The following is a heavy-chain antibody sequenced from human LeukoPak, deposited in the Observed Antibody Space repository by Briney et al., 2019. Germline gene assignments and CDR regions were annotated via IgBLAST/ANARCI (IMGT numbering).Heavy chain of an antibody. V-gene: IGHV4-4*07. CDR2: TYTSGSI. CDR3: VRGGYYYGPSD. CDR1: GGSISSYY. J-gene: IGHJ4*02. Sequence: SETLSHTCTVSGGSISSYYWSWIRQPAGKGLEWIGRTYTSGSINYNPSLKSRVTMSVDTSKNQFSLRLNSVTAADTAVYYCVRGGYYYGPSDWGQGTLVTVSS. D-gene: IGHD3-10*01.